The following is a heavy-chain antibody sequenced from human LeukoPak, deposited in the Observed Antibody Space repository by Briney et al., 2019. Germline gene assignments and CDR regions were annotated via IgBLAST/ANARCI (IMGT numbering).Heavy chain of an antibody. J-gene: IGHJ2*01. CDR2: ISSSGSTI. D-gene: IGHD6-13*01. CDR3: ARDQSSSSLGWYFDL. CDR1: GFTFSSYE. V-gene: IGHV3-48*03. Sequence: GGSLRLSCAASGFTFSSYEMNWVRQAPGKGLEWVSYISSSGSTIYYADSVKGRFTISRDNAKNSLYLQMNSLRAEDTAVYYCARDQSSSSLGWYFDLWGRGTLVTVSS.